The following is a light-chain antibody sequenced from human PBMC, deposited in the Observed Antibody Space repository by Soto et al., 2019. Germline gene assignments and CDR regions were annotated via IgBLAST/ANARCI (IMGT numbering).Light chain of an antibody. CDR1: SSNIGNNF. J-gene: IGLJ2*01. Sequence: QSVLTQPPSVSAAPGQKVTISCSGSSSNIGNNFLSWYQRLPGTAPKLLIYENNKRPSGIPDRFSGSKSGTSATLGITGLQTGDEADYYCGTWDTSLSAVVFGGGTKVTVL. CDR3: GTWDTSLSAVV. V-gene: IGLV1-51*02. CDR2: ENN.